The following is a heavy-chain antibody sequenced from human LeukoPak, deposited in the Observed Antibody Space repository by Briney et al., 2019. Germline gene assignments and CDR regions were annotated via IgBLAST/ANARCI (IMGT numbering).Heavy chain of an antibody. CDR2: IYSGGST. CDR3: ARNFHRRLYDSSGYYPY. Sequence: GGSLTLSCAASGFTVSNNYMRWVRQAPGKGLEWVSLIYSGGSTYYADSVKGRFIISRDNSKNTLYLQMNSLRAEDTAVYYCARNFHRRLYDSSGYYPYWGQGTLVTVSS. D-gene: IGHD3-22*01. V-gene: IGHV3-66*01. J-gene: IGHJ4*02. CDR1: GFTVSNNY.